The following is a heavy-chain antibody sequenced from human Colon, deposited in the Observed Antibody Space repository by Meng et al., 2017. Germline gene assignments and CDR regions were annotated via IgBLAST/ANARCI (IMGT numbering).Heavy chain of an antibody. J-gene: IGHJ4*02. CDR1: GFTFSSFS. D-gene: IGHD3-10*01. CDR2: ISSTSNYI. CDR3: ARDHSFGSGSSKMGY. Sequence: GESLKISCAASGFTFSSFSMNWVRQAPGKGLEWVSSISSTSNYIYYTNSVKGRFTISRDNAKNSLFLQMNSLRAEDTAVYYCARDHSFGSGSSKMGYWGQGNRV. V-gene: IGHV3-21*01.